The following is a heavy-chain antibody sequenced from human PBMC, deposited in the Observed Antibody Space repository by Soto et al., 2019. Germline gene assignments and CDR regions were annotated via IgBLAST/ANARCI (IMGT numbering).Heavy chain of an antibody. CDR2: VYPSGST. CDR1: GGSINSGGHS. CDR3: ARNNLDYTKPGGDWFDT. D-gene: IGHD4-4*01. V-gene: IGHV4-30-2*01. J-gene: IGHJ5*02. Sequence: QLQLQESGSGLVKPSQTLSLSCTVSGGSINSGGHSWSWIRQPPGKGLEWIGYVYPSGSTNYNPSLRSRVTIAVDGSTNQFSLRLTSVTAADTAVYFCARNNLDYTKPGGDWFDTWGPGALVIVSS.